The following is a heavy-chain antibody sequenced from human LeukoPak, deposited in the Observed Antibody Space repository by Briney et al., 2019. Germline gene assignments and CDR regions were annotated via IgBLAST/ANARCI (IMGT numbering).Heavy chain of an antibody. CDR1: GYTFTGYY. V-gene: IGHV1-2*02. J-gene: IGHJ6*02. CDR2: INPNSGGT. D-gene: IGHD2-2*01. CDR3: ARGDIVVVPAASYYYYYGMDV. Sequence: ASVKVSCKASGYTFTGYYMHWVRQAPAQGLEWMGWINPNSGGTNYAQKFQGRGTMTRDTSISTAYMELSRLRSDDTAVYYCARGDIVVVPAASYYYYYGMDVWGQGTTVTVSS.